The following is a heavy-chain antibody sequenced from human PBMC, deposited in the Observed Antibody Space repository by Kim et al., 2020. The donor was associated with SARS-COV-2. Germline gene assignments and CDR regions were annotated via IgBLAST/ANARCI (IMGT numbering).Heavy chain of an antibody. CDR3: ARDLRIAAAVFPDY. Sequence: GGSLRLSCAASGFTFSSYSMNWVRQAPGKGLEWVSYISSSSTIYYADSVKGRFTISRDNAKNSLYLQMNSLRDEDTAVYYCARDLRIAAAVFPDYWGQGTLVTVSS. D-gene: IGHD6-13*01. J-gene: IGHJ4*02. CDR1: GFTFSSYS. CDR2: ISSSSTI. V-gene: IGHV3-48*02.